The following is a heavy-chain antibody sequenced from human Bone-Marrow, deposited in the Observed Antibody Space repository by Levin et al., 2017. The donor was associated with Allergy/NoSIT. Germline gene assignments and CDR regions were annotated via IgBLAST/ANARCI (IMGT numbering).Heavy chain of an antibody. D-gene: IGHD3-3*01. CDR1: GDSISTPSYH. V-gene: IGHV4-31*03. Sequence: SQTLSLTCPVFGDSISTPSYHWNWIRQQPGKGLEWIGWIYYSGSSQYNPSLKNRPTISVDTSQNRFSLQLTSVTAADTAVYYCARGTALPLLEWSWGQGTLVTVSS. CDR3: ARGTALPLLEWS. CDR2: IYYSGSS. J-gene: IGHJ5*02.